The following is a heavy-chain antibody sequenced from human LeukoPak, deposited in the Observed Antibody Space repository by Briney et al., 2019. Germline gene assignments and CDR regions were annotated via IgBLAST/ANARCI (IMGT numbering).Heavy chain of an antibody. CDR2: IWYDGSNK. Sequence: GGSLRLSCAASGFTFSSYGMHWVRQAPGKGLEWVAVIWYDGSNKYYADSVKGRFTISRDNSKNTLYLQMNSLRAEDTAVYYCATDRGIVVVPAAILEYWGQGTMVTVSS. CDR3: ATDRGIVVVPAAILEY. J-gene: IGHJ4*02. D-gene: IGHD2-2*01. V-gene: IGHV3-33*08. CDR1: GFTFSSYG.